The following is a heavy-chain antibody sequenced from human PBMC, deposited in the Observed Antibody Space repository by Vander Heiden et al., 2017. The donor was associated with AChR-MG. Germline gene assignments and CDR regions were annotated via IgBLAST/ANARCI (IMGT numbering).Heavy chain of an antibody. V-gene: IGHV3-53*02. Sequence: EVQLVETGGDLIQPGGYQRLYCAASGFTVNRKYISWVRQAPGKGLEWVSVIHSGGSTYYADSVRGRFTISRDNSKNTLYLHMNSLRAEDTAVYFCARVSRLYYYAMDVWGQGTTVTVSS. CDR1: GFTVNRKY. J-gene: IGHJ6*02. D-gene: IGHD6-13*01. CDR3: ARVSRLYYYAMDV. CDR2: IHSGGST.